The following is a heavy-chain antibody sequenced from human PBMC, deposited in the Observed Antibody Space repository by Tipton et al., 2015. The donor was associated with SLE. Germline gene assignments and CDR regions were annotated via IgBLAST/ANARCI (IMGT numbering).Heavy chain of an antibody. J-gene: IGHJ4*02. CDR1: GFTFSTSA. CDR3: AKFEKTTDFYLDS. V-gene: IGHV3-23*01. CDR2: ISGGGGST. Sequence: GSLRLSCAASGFTFSTSAMHWVRRAPGKGLEWVSAISGGGGSTYYADFVKGRLSISIDKSKKTLFLQMNSLRVDDTATYYCAKFEKTTDFYLDSWGQGTLVSVSS. D-gene: IGHD1/OR15-1a*01.